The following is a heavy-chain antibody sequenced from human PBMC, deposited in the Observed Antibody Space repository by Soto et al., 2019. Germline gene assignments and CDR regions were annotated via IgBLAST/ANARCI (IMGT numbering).Heavy chain of an antibody. J-gene: IGHJ4*02. CDR2: ISSAVNT. Sequence: EVQLLQSGGGLVQPWGSLRLSCAGSGFTFSNYAMSWVRQAPGKGPEWVSAISSAVNTYYADSVKCRFTISRDNSKNTLSLKMNSLRAEDTAVYYCAKQVRDGTSSPYYFDYWCQGTLVTVSS. D-gene: IGHD6-6*01. CDR1: GFTFSNYA. CDR3: AKQVRDGTSSPYYFDY. V-gene: IGHV3-23*01.